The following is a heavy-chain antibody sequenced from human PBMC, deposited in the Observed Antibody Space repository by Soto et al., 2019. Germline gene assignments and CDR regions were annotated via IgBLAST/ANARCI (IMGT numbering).Heavy chain of an antibody. V-gene: IGHV1-69*12. J-gene: IGHJ6*02. D-gene: IGHD3-16*01. CDR2: IIPIFGTA. CDR3: GRGPTLVTPRLYYYYNGMAV. CDR1: GGTFSSYA. Sequence: QVQLVQSGAEVKKPGSSVKVSCKASGGTFSSYAISWVRQAPGQGLEWMGGIIPIFGTANYAQKFQGRVTITADESTSPATMELTSVSPEDTAVYYCGRGPTLVTPRLYYYYNGMAVWGQGTTVTVSS.